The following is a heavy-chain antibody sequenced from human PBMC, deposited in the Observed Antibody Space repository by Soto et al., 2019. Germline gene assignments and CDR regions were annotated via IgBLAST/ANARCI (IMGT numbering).Heavy chain of an antibody. J-gene: IGHJ4*02. CDR3: ARGQQARKKNFDY. CDR1: GGTFSSYA. V-gene: IGHV1-69*13. D-gene: IGHD6-13*01. CDR2: IIPIFGTA. Sequence: SVKVSCKASGGTFSSYAISWVRQAPGQGLEWMGGIIPIFGTANYAQKFQGRVTITADESTSTAYMELRSLRSEDTAVYYCARGQQARKKNFDYWGQGTLVTVSS.